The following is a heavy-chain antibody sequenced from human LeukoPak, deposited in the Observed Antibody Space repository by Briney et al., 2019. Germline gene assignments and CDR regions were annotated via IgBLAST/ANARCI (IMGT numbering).Heavy chain of an antibody. Sequence: PGRSLTLSCAASEFTFTTYGMHWVRQAPGKGLEWVSSINESGDKTYDADSVKGRFTISRDTSKNTLYLQMNSRRAEDTAVYYCARLDNLVPTPTFDYWGQGTLVTVSS. CDR2: INESGDKT. CDR3: ARLDNLVPTPTFDY. CDR1: EFTFTTYG. D-gene: IGHD5-12*01. V-gene: IGHV3-23*01. J-gene: IGHJ4*02.